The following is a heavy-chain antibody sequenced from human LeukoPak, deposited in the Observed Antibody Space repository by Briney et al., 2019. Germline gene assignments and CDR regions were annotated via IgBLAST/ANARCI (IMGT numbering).Heavy chain of an antibody. D-gene: IGHD3-22*01. CDR3: ASPQGVRDYDSSGYYYSFDY. J-gene: IGHJ4*02. CDR1: GGTFSSYA. CDR2: IIPILGIA. Sequence: SVKVSCKASGGTFSSYAISWVRQAPGQGLEWMGRIIPILGIANYAQKFQGRVTITADKSTSTAYMELSSLRSEDTAVYYCASPQGVRDYDSSGYYYSFDYWGQGTLVTVSS. V-gene: IGHV1-69*04.